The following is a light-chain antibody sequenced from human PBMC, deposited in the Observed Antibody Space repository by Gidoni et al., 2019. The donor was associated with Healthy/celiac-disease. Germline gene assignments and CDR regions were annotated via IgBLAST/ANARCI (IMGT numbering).Light chain of an antibody. J-gene: IGKJ1*01. CDR3: QQYYNWPRT. CDR1: QSVSSN. Sequence: EIVMTQSPAPLYVSPGERATLSCRASQSVSSNLAWYQQKPGQAPRLLIYCASTRATGIPARFSGSGSGTEFTLTISGLQSEDFAVYSCQQYYNWPRTFGQGTKVEIK. CDR2: CAS. V-gene: IGKV3-15*01.